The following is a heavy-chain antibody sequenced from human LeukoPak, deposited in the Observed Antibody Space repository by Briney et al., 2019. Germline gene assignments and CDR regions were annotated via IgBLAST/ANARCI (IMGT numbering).Heavy chain of an antibody. CDR2: ISGGSDYI. V-gene: IGHV3-21*01. Sequence: PGGSLRLSCAASGFTFSGYSMTWVRQAPGKGLEWVSSISGGSDYIFHADSVKGRFTVSRDNAKNSLYLQMNSLGAEDTAVYYCARLYDGSAYHADHFDYWGQGTLVIVSS. CDR1: GFTFSGYS. CDR3: ARLYDGSAYHADHFDY. J-gene: IGHJ4*02. D-gene: IGHD3-22*01.